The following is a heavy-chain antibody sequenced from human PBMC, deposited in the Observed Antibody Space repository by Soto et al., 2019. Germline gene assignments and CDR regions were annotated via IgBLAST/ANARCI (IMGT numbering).Heavy chain of an antibody. D-gene: IGHD5-12*01. Sequence: GASLKVSCNASGYTFTGHYIHWVRQAPEQGPEWMGEIGPESGATRYAQKFQGRVTMTRDMSTTTVYMELNNLSPDDTAVYYCGRGRSGQIVVFYWGQGTPVTVSS. CDR2: IGPESGAT. CDR3: GRGRSGQIVVFY. V-gene: IGHV1-2*02. J-gene: IGHJ4*02. CDR1: GYTFTGHY.